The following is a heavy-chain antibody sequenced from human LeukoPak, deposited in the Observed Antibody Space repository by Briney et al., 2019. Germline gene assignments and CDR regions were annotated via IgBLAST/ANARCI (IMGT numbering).Heavy chain of an antibody. D-gene: IGHD5-12*01. J-gene: IGHJ3*02. CDR2: IKQDGSEK. V-gene: IGHV3-7*01. Sequence: GGSLRLSCAASGFTFSSYWMSWVRQAPGKGLEWVANIKQDGSEKYYVDSVMGRFTISRDNAKNSLYLQMNSLRAEDTAVYYCAREGGLEAFGIWGQGTMVTVSS. CDR1: GFTFSSYW. CDR3: AREGGLEAFGI.